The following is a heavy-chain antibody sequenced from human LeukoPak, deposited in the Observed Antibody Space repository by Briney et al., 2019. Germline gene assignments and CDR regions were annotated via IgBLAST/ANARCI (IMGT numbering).Heavy chain of an antibody. V-gene: IGHV4-59*01. J-gene: IGHJ4*02. D-gene: IGHD5-12*01. CDR2: IYHSGST. CDR3: ARGGGYASPIGY. Sequence: PSETLSLTCTLSGGTISTYYWSWIRQPPGKGLEWIGYIYHSGSTNYNPSLKSRVTISVDTSKNQFSLKLSSVTAADTAVYYCARGGGYASPIGYWGQGALVTVSS. CDR1: GGTISTYY.